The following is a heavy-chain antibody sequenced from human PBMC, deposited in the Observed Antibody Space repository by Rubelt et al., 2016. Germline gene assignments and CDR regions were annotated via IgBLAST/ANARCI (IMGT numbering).Heavy chain of an antibody. J-gene: IGHJ5*02. V-gene: IGHV4-34*01. D-gene: IGHD3-10*01. CDR3: ARGGRYYGSGSYQRHNWFDP. CDR1: GGSFSGYY. CDR2: INHSGST. Sequence: QVQLQQWGAGLLKPSETLSLTCAVYGGSFSGYYWSWIRQPPGKGLEWIGEINHSGSTNYNPSLMSRVTISVDTSKNQVSLKLSPVTAADTAVYYCARGGRYYGSGSYQRHNWFDPWGQGTLVTVSS.